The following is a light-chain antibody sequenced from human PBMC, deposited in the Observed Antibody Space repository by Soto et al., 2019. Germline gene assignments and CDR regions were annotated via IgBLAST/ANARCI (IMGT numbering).Light chain of an antibody. J-gene: IGKJ2*01. CDR1: QNILTF. Sequence: DIQVTQSPSSLSPSIGDTVTITCRASQNILTFLNWYQQKPGKAPKLLIYTASSLQSAVPSRFSGSGSGTDFTLTITSLQPVDFATYYCQQSYSTPHTFGQGTRLEIK. V-gene: IGKV1-39*01. CDR3: QQSYSTPHT. CDR2: TAS.